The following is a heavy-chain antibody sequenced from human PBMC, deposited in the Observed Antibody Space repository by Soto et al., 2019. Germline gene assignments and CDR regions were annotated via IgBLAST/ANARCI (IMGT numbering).Heavy chain of an antibody. CDR2: ISYDGSNK. J-gene: IGHJ6*02. V-gene: IGHV3-30*18. D-gene: IGHD6-6*01. Sequence: GGSLRLSCAASGFTFSSYGMHWVRQAPGKGLEWVAVISYDGSNKYYADSVKGRFTISRDNSKNTLYLQMNSLRAEDTAVYYCAKDSSIAARPSSGSWIKTYYYYGMDVWGQGTTVTVSS. CDR1: GFTFSSYG. CDR3: AKDSSIAARPSSGSWIKTYYYYGMDV.